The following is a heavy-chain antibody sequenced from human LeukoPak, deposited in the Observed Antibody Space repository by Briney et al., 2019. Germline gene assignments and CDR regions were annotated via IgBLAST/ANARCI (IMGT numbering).Heavy chain of an antibody. J-gene: IGHJ4*02. CDR3: AREDYGDYGGYDY. D-gene: IGHD4-17*01. Sequence: GGSLRLSCAASGFTFSSYWMHWVRHAPGKGLVWVSRINSDGSSTSYADSVKGRFTISRDNAKNTLYLQMNSLRAEDTAVYYCAREDYGDYGGYDYWGQGTLVTVSS. CDR1: GFTFSSYW. V-gene: IGHV3-74*01. CDR2: INSDGSST.